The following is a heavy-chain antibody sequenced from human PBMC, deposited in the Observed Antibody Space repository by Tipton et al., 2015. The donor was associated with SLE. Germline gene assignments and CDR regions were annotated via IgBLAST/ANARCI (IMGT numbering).Heavy chain of an antibody. J-gene: IGHJ1*01. CDR2: IKQDGSEK. V-gene: IGHV3-7*03. CDR3: AKGYCCGDCYSQCLQH. CDR1: GFTFSSYW. D-gene: IGHD2-21*01. Sequence: SLRLPCAASGFTFSSYWMSWVRQAPGKGLEWVANIKQDGSEKYYVDSVKGRFTISRDNAKNSLYLQMNSLRAEDTGVYYCAKGYCCGDCYSQCLQHWGQGTLVTVSS.